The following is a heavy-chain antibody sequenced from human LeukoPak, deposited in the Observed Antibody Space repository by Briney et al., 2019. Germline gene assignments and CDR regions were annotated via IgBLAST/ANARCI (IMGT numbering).Heavy chain of an antibody. V-gene: IGHV3-33*01. CDR2: IWYDGSNK. Sequence: GGSLRLSCAASGFTFSSYGMHWVRQAPGKGLEWVAVIWYDGSNKYYADSVKGRFTISRDNSKNTLYLQMNSLRAEDTAVYYCAREFAPWGYSYGSIDYWGQGTLVTVSS. CDR3: AREFAPWGYSYGSIDY. J-gene: IGHJ4*02. D-gene: IGHD5-18*01. CDR1: GFTFSSYG.